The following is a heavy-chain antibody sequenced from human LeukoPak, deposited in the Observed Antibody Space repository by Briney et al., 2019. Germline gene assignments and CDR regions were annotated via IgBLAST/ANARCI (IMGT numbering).Heavy chain of an antibody. Sequence: GRSLRLSCAASGFTFSSYAMHWVRQAPGKGLEWVAVISYDGSNKYYADSVKGRFTISRDNSKNTLYLQMNSLRAEGTAVYYCARLDTMVRGAQYYYYGMDVWGQGTMVTVSS. CDR1: GFTFSSYA. J-gene: IGHJ6*02. CDR3: ARLDTMVRGAQYYYYGMDV. V-gene: IGHV3-30-3*01. D-gene: IGHD3-10*01. CDR2: ISYDGSNK.